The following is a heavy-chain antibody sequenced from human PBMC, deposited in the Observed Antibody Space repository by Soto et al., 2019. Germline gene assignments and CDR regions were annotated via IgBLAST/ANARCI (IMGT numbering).Heavy chain of an antibody. CDR2: INPNSGDT. D-gene: IGHD1-26*01. Sequence: ASVKVSCKASGYPFTGYYVHWVRQAPGQGLEWTGWINPNSGDTYLAQRFQGRVTMNRDTSIGTAYMELRGLTSDDTAEYYCAKGGAIVAAGTRVYLYNAMDVWGQGTTVTVSS. V-gene: IGHV1-2*02. CDR3: AKGGAIVAAGTRVYLYNAMDV. J-gene: IGHJ6*02. CDR1: GYPFTGYY.